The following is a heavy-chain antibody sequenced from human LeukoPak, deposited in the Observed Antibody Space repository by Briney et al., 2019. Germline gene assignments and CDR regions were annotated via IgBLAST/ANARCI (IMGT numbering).Heavy chain of an antibody. J-gene: IGHJ4*02. D-gene: IGHD2-2*01. CDR2: INPNSGDS. CDR1: GYTFTGYH. V-gene: IGHV1-2*06. CDR3: ARDYCSSTSCLFDY. Sequence: ASVKVSCKASGYTFTGYHMHWVRQAPGQGLEWMGRINPNSGDSNYAQKFQGRVTMTRDTSISTAYMELSRLRSDDTAVYYCARDYCSSTSCLFDYWGQGTLVTVSS.